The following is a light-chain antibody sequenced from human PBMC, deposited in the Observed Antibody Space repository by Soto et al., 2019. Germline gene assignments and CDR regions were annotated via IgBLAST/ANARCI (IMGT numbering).Light chain of an antibody. V-gene: IGKV3-11*01. CDR1: QSVGSK. J-gene: IGKJ5*01. CDR2: DAS. Sequence: EIVLTQFPAALSLSPGEGATLSCRASQSVGSKLAWFQQKPGQAPRLLIYDASNRATGIPARFSGSCSGTDGTLTISSLETEDCAVYYGQQRSSWPITFGPGTRLEI. CDR3: QQRSSWPIT.